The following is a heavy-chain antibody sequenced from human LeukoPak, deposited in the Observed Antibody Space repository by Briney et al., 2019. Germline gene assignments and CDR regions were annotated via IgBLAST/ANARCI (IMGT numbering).Heavy chain of an antibody. CDR1: GFTFSNYN. J-gene: IGHJ4*02. CDR2: ISDTSSII. D-gene: IGHD2-15*01. V-gene: IGHV3-48*02. CDR3: ARDWCGGGSCYYFDH. Sequence: GGSLRLSCAASGFTFSNYNMNWVRQAPGKGLEWVSYISDTSSIIYYADSVKGRFTISRDNAKNSLYLQMNSLRDEDTAVYYCARDWCGGGSCYYFDHWGQGTLVTVSS.